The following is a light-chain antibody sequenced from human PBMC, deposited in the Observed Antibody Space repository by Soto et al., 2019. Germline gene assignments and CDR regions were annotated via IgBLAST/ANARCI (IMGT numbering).Light chain of an antibody. CDR3: QQYVSSVT. V-gene: IGKV3-20*01. Sequence: EIVLTQSPGSLSLSPGERATLSCRASQSVDSSFFAWYQQKPGQAPRLLIYGASNRATGIPDRFSGSGSGTVFTLTISRLEPEFFAVYYCQQYVSSVTFGQGTKVEIK. CDR1: QSVDSSF. J-gene: IGKJ1*01. CDR2: GAS.